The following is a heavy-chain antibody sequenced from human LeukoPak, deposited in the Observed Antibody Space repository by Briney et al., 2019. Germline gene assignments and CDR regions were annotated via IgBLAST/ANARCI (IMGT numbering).Heavy chain of an antibody. Sequence: GGSLRLSCAASGFTFSRYWMHWVRQAPGKGLVWVSCIKGDGSSTSTADSAKGRFTISRDNAKNTVYLQMNSLRAEDTAVYYCVRDNRSYNFDYWGQGTLVTVSS. CDR1: GFTFSRYW. CDR3: VRDNRSYNFDY. D-gene: IGHD1-26*01. V-gene: IGHV3-74*01. J-gene: IGHJ4*02. CDR2: IKGDGSST.